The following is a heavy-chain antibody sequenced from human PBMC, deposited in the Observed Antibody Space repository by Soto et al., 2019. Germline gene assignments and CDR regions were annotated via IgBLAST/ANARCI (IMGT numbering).Heavy chain of an antibody. CDR1: GFTFSNYA. CDR3: AKEGTSGLYYFAY. Sequence: PGESLKISCAASGFTFSNYAISWVRQAPGKGLEWVSIISGSGDTPYYADSVKGRFTISRDNSRNTLYLQMNSLRAGDSAKYYCAKEGTSGLYYFAYWGPGTLVTVSS. V-gene: IGHV3-23*01. J-gene: IGHJ4*02. CDR2: ISGSGDTP. D-gene: IGHD6-19*01.